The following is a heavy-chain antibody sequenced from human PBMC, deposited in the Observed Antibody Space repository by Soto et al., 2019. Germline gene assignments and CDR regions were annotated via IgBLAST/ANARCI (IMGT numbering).Heavy chain of an antibody. J-gene: IGHJ6*02. V-gene: IGHV1-46*01. CDR1: GYTFTSYY. CDR2: INPSGGST. CDR3: ARDSYYYGSGRYYDYYYYYGMDV. D-gene: IGHD3-10*01. Sequence: ASVKVSCKASGYTFTSYYMHWVRQAPGQGLEWMGIINPSGGSTSYAQKFQGRVTMTRDTSTSTVYMELSSLRSEDTAVYYCARDSYYYGSGRYYDYYYYYGMDVWGQGTTVTVSS.